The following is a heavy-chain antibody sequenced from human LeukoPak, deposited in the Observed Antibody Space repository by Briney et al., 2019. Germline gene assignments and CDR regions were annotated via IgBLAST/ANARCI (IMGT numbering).Heavy chain of an antibody. CDR3: TTAKNDH. V-gene: IGHV3-48*04. CDR2: ITNSSSTV. J-gene: IGHJ4*02. Sequence: GGSLRLSCAASGFTFSRYSMNWVRQAPGKGLEWVSYITNSSSTVFYADSVKGRFTISRDNAKNSLYLQMSSLRAEDTAVYYCTTAKNDHWGQGTLVTVSS. CDR1: GFTFSRYS.